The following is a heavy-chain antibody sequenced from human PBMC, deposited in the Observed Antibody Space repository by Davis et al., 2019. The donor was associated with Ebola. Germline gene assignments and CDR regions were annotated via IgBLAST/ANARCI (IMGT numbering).Heavy chain of an antibody. Sequence: MPSETLSLTCTVSGGSISSSSYYWSWIRQPPGKGLEWIGYIYYSGSTNYNPSLKTRVTISVDTSKNQFSLKLSSVTAADTAVYYCARDPRSLVINGYYYGMDVWGQGTTVTVSS. CDR3: ARDPRSLVINGYYYGMDV. J-gene: IGHJ6*02. V-gene: IGHV4-61*01. CDR2: IYYSGST. D-gene: IGHD1-26*01. CDR1: GGSISSSSYY.